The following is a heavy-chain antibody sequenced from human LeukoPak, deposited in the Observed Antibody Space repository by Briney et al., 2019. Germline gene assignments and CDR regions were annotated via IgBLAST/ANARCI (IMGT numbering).Heavy chain of an antibody. CDR3: ARGGVVTQPGXFQH. Sequence: PSETLSLTCTVSGVSISSYYWNWIRQPAGKGLEWIGRIYTSGSTNFNPSLKSRVTMSVDTSKNQFSLKLSSVTAADTAVYYCARGGVVTQPGXFQHXXQGTLVTVSS. CDR2: IYTSGST. V-gene: IGHV4-4*07. D-gene: IGHD3-3*01. CDR1: GVSISSYY. J-gene: IGHJ1*01.